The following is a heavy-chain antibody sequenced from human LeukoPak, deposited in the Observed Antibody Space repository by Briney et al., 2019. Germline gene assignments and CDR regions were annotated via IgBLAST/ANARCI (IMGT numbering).Heavy chain of an antibody. Sequence: ASVKVSCEASGGTFSSYAISWVRQAPGQGLEWMGGIIPIFGTANYAQKFQGRVTITADESTSTAYMELSSLRSEDTAVYYCASLSVVPGNYYYYYMDVWGKGTTVTVSS. V-gene: IGHV1-69*13. CDR1: GGTFSSYA. CDR3: ASLSVVPGNYYYYYMDV. J-gene: IGHJ6*03. CDR2: IIPIFGTA. D-gene: IGHD2-2*01.